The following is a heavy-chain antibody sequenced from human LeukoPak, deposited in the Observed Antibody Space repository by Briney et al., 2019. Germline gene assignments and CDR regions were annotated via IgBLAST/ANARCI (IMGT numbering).Heavy chain of an antibody. CDR1: GGSISSGSYY. V-gene: IGHV4-61*02. CDR2: IYASGST. D-gene: IGHD2-2*01. Sequence: SETLSLTCTVSGGSISSGSYYWSWIRQPAGKGLEWIGRIYASGSTNYNPSLKSRVTISVDTSKNQSSLKLSSVTAADTAVYFCARATIRYCSSTSCYEDYWGQGTLVTVSS. CDR3: ARATIRYCSSTSCYEDY. J-gene: IGHJ4*02.